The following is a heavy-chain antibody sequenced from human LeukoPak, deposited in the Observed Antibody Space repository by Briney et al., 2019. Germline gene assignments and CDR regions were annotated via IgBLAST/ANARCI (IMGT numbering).Heavy chain of an antibody. CDR1: GGTFSSYA. CDR3: AGDKDCSSTSCSGMFDP. Sequence: SVTVSSKASGGTFSSYAISWVRQAPGQGLEWMGGIIPIFGTANYAQKFQGRVTITTDESTSTAYMELSSLRSEDTAVYYCAGDKDCSSTSCSGMFDPWGQGTLVTVSS. D-gene: IGHD2-2*01. CDR2: IIPIFGTA. V-gene: IGHV1-69*05. J-gene: IGHJ5*02.